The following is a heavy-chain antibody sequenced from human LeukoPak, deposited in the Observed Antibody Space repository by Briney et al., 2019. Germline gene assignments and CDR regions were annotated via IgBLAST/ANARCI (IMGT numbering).Heavy chain of an antibody. Sequence: ASVKVSCKASGYTFTSYGISWVRQAPGQGLEWMGWISGYNGNTNYAQKLQGRVTMTTDTSTSTAYMELRSLRSDDTAMYYCARVRRDSGSYMRRGNWFDPWGQGTLVTVSS. D-gene: IGHD1-26*01. CDR3: ARVRRDSGSYMRRGNWFDP. V-gene: IGHV1-18*01. J-gene: IGHJ5*02. CDR2: ISGYNGNT. CDR1: GYTFTSYG.